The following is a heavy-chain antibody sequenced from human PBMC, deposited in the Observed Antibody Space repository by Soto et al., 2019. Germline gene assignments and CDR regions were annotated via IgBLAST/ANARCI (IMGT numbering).Heavy chain of an antibody. Sequence: EVQLVESGGGLVKPGGSLRLSCAASGFTFSSYRMNWVRQAPGKGLEWVSSISSSSSYIYYADSVKGRVTISRDNSKNSLYLQVSSLRAEDTAVYYCARHEGRTGGVFDYWGQGTLVTVSS. CDR2: ISSSSSYI. D-gene: IGHD3-16*01. V-gene: IGHV3-21*01. J-gene: IGHJ4*02. CDR3: ARHEGRTGGVFDY. CDR1: GFTFSSYR.